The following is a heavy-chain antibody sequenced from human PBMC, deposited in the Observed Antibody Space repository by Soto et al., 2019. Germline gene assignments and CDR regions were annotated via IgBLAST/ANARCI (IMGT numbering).Heavy chain of an antibody. CDR2: IYYSGST. D-gene: IGHD7-27*01. V-gene: IGHV4-59*11. CDR1: GGSISSHY. Sequence: SETLSLTCTVSGGSISSHYWSWIRQPPGKGLEWIGYIYYSGSTNYNPSLKSRVTISVDTSKNQFSLKLSSVTAADTAVYYCARALTGDIWFDPWGQGTLVTVSS. CDR3: ARALTGDIWFDP. J-gene: IGHJ5*02.